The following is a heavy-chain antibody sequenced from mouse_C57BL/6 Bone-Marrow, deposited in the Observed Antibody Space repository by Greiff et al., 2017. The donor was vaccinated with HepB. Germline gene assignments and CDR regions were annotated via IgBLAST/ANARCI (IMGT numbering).Heavy chain of an antibody. V-gene: IGHV1-50*01. CDR1: GYTFTSYW. CDR2: IDPSDSYT. CDR3: ARQAGYYDAMDY. D-gene: IGHD2-2*01. J-gene: IGHJ4*01. Sequence: QVQLQQPGAELVKPGASVKLSCKASGYTFTSYWMQWVKQRPGQGLEWIGEIDPSDSYTNSNQKFKGKATLTVDTSSSTAYMQLSSLTSEDSAVYYCARQAGYYDAMDYWGQGTSVTVSS.